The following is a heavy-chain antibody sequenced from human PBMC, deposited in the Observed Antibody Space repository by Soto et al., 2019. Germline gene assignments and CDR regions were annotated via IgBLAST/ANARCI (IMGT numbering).Heavy chain of an antibody. J-gene: IGHJ6*02. Sequence: EVQLVESGGGLVQPGGSQRLSCAASGFTFRSYWMHWVRQAPGKGLVWVSRINSDGSSTSYADSVKGRFTISRDNAKNTLYLQMNSLRAEDTAVYYCARDIVVVPAAIRWDPRPRNYYYGMDVWGQGTTVTVSS. D-gene: IGHD2-2*02. CDR3: ARDIVVVPAAIRWDPRPRNYYYGMDV. V-gene: IGHV3-74*01. CDR2: INSDGSST. CDR1: GFTFRSYW.